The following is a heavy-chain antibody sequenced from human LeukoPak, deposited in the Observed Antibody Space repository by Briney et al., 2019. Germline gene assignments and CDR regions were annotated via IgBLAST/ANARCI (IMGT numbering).Heavy chain of an antibody. CDR2: ISAYNGNT. CDR1: GYTFTTYG. Sequence: GASVKVSCKASGYTFTTYGINWVRQAPGPRLKWMGWISAYNGNTHYAQNLQGRVTLTTDTSASTAYMELRSLRSDDTAVYYCARDLIAARPGWFDPWGQGTLVIVSS. D-gene: IGHD6-6*01. J-gene: IGHJ5*02. CDR3: ARDLIAARPGWFDP. V-gene: IGHV1-18*01.